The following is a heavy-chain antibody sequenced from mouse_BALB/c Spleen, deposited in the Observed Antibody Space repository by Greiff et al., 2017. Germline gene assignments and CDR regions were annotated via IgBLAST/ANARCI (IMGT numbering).Heavy chain of an antibody. CDR2: ISSGGSYT. CDR1: GFTFSSYG. J-gene: IGHJ3*01. Sequence: EVNVVESGGDLVKPGGSLKLSCAASGFTFSSYGMSWVRQTPDKRLEWVATISSGGSYTYYPDSVTGRFTISRDNAKNTLYLQMSSLKSEDTAMYYCASRYDGSPFAYWGQGTLVTVSA. D-gene: IGHD2-3*01. V-gene: IGHV5-6*02. CDR3: ASRYDGSPFAY.